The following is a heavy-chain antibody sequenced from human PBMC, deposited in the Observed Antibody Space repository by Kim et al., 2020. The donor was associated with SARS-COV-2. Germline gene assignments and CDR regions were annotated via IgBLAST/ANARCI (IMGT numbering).Heavy chain of an antibody. CDR1: GFTFSSYD. J-gene: IGHJ3*02. Sequence: GGSLRLSCAASGFTFSSYDMHWVRQATGKGLEWVSAIGTAGDTYYPGSVKGRFTISRENAKNSLYLQMNSLRAGDTAVYYCARGGVYYDFWSGYSLGAFDIWGQGTMVTVSS. D-gene: IGHD3-3*01. CDR2: IGTAGDT. V-gene: IGHV3-13*04. CDR3: ARGGVYYDFWSGYSLGAFDI.